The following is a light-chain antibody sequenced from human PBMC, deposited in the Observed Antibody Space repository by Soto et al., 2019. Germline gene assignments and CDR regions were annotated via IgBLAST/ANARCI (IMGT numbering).Light chain of an antibody. CDR2: GNT. CDR3: QSYDRSLGGLV. CDR1: TSNIGARYD. V-gene: IGLV1-40*01. J-gene: IGLJ3*02. Sequence: QSVLTQPPSVSGTPGQRVTISCTGSTSNIGARYDVHWYQQLPGTAPKLLIYGNTNRPSGVPDRFSGSKSGTSASLAITGLQAEDDADFYCQSYDRSLGGLVFGGGTKLTVL.